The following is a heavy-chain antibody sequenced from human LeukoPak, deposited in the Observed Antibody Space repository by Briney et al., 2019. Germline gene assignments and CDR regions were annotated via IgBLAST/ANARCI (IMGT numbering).Heavy chain of an antibody. Sequence: QPGGSLSLSCAASGFTFSSYEMNWVRQAPGKGVEWVAYISSSGSTIYYADSVKGRFTISRDNAKNSLYLQMNSLRAEDTAVYYCARDKYSSSSGLDHWGQGTLVTVSS. D-gene: IGHD6-6*01. CDR1: GFTFSSYE. CDR3: ARDKYSSSSGLDH. CDR2: ISSSGSTI. V-gene: IGHV3-48*03. J-gene: IGHJ4*02.